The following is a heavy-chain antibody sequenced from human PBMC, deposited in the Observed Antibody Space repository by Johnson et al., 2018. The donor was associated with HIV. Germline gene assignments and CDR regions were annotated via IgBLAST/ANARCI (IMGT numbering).Heavy chain of an antibody. Sequence: VQLVESGGGLVQPGGSLRLSCAASGFTVSSNYMSWVRQAPGKGLEWVSAISGSGGSTYYADSVKGRFTISRDNSKNTLYLQMNSLRAEDTAVYYCASGYSYGTDAFDIWGQGTMVTVSS. CDR3: ASGYSYGTDAFDI. V-gene: IGHV3-23*04. D-gene: IGHD5-18*01. CDR2: ISGSGGST. CDR1: GFTVSSNY. J-gene: IGHJ3*02.